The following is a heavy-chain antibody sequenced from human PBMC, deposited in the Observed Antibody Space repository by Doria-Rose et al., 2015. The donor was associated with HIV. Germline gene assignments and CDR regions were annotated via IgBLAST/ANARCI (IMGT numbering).Heavy chain of an antibody. CDR1: GGTFINLP. V-gene: IGHV1-69*15. D-gene: IGHD7-27*01. CDR2: ITPIFATA. J-gene: IGHJ3*02. CDR3: ARAGLTGEPDVFEI. Sequence: SVNVSCTASGGTFINLPINWVRQAPGQGLEWMGRITPIFATANYAQKFQGRVTITADESTSTVYMELSSLRSEDTAVYDGARAGLTGEPDVFEIWGQGTMVTVS.